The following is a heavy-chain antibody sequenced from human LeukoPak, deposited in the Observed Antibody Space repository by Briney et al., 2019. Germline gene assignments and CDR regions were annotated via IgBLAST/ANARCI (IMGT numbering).Heavy chain of an antibody. V-gene: IGHV3-53*05. D-gene: IGHD3-22*01. J-gene: IGHJ4*02. CDR1: GFTVSSNY. CDR3: AKVALFSGYYPPFDY. Sequence: GGSLRLSCAASGFTVSSNYLSWVRQAPGKGLQWVSVIHSGGSTYYGDSVKGRFTISRDNSKNTLFLQMNSLRPEDTAVYHCAKVALFSGYYPPFDYWGQGTLVTVSS. CDR2: IHSGGST.